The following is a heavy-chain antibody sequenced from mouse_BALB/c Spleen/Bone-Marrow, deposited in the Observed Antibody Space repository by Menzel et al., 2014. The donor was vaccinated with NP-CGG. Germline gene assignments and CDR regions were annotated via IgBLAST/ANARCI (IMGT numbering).Heavy chain of an antibody. J-gene: IGHJ3*01. Sequence: VNLVESGAEFVKPGASVKLSCKASGYTFTTYWMHWVKQRPGQGLEWIGQIDPSDSYTNYSQKFKGKATLTVDKSSSTAYMQLSSLSSEDSAVYYCARGGDNYAWFPYWGQGTLVTVSA. CDR2: IDPSDSYT. V-gene: IGHV1-69*02. D-gene: IGHD1-3*01. CDR1: GYTFTTYW. CDR3: ARGGDNYAWFPY.